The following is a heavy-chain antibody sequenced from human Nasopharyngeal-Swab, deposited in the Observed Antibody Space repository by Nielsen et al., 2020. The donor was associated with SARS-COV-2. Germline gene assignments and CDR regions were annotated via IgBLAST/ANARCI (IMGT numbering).Heavy chain of an antibody. CDR1: GFTFSSYA. CDR2: ISYDESNK. J-gene: IGHJ4*02. Sequence: GESLKISCAASGFTFSSYAMHWVRQAPGKGLEWVAVISYDESNKYYADSVKGRFTISRDNSKNTLYLQMNSLRAEDTAVYYCARDSGSSLDYWGQGTLVTVSS. D-gene: IGHD1-26*01. CDR3: ARDSGSSLDY. V-gene: IGHV3-30-3*01.